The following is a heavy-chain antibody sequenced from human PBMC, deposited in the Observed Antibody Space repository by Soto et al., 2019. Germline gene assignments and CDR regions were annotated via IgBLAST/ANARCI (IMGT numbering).Heavy chain of an antibody. CDR2: IYYSGSP. CDR1: GGSISSYY. Sequence: QVQLQESGPGLVKPSETLSLTCTVSGGSISSYYWSWIRQPPGKGLEWIGYIYYSGSPNYNPSLKSRVVISVDTSKYQFSLKLSSVTAADTAVYYCARVGAVAYWYFDLWGRGTLVTVSS. J-gene: IGHJ2*01. V-gene: IGHV4-59*01. D-gene: IGHD6-19*01. CDR3: ARVGAVAYWYFDL.